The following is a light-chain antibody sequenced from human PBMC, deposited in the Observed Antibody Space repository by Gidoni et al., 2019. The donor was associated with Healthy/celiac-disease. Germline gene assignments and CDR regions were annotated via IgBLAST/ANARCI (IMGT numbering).Light chain of an antibody. Sequence: LYLPVTPGEPASISCRSSQSLLHSNGYNYLDWYLQKPGQSPQLLIYLGSTRASGVPDRFSGSGSGTDFTLKISRVEAEDVGVYYCMQALQTPPYTFXQXTKLXIK. J-gene: IGKJ2*01. CDR2: LGS. CDR3: MQALQTPPYT. V-gene: IGKV2-28*01. CDR1: QSLLHSNGYNY.